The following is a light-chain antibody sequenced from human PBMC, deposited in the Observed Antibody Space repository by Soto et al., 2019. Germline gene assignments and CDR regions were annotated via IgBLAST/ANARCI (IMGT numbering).Light chain of an antibody. CDR2: DVT. CDR1: SSDAGGYNY. Sequence: QPVLTQPASVSGSPGQSITISCTGTSSDAGGYNYVSWYQQHPGKAPKLMIYDVTNRPSGVSNRFSGSKSGNTASLTISGLQAEDEADYYCSSYTSSSTPLVFGGGTKLTVL. CDR3: SSYTSSSTPLV. V-gene: IGLV2-14*01. J-gene: IGLJ3*02.